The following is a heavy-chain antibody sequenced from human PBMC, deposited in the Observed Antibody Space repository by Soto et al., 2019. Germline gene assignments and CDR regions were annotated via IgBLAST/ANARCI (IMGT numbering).Heavy chain of an antibody. CDR1: GFTFSSYW. J-gene: IGHJ6*03. CDR3: ARAHPDSDIVVVPAATVYYYYYMDV. V-gene: IGHV3-74*01. CDR2: INSDGSST. Sequence: GGSLRLSCAASGFTFSSYWMHWVRQAPGKGLVWVSRINSDGSSTSYADSVKGRFTISTDNAKNTLYLQMNSLRAEDTAVYYCARAHPDSDIVVVPAATVYYYYYMDVWGKGTTVTVSS. D-gene: IGHD2-2*01.